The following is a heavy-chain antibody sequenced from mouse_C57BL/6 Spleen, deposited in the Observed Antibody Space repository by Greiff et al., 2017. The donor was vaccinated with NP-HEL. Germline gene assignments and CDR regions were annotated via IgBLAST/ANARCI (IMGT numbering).Heavy chain of an antibody. CDR3: ARRYYGSSYAMDY. CDR2: IYPRSGNT. D-gene: IGHD1-1*01. CDR1: GYTFTSYG. Sequence: QVQLQQSGAELARPGASVKLSCKASGYTFTSYGISWVKQRTGPGLEWIGEIYPRSGNTYYNVKFKGKATLTADKSSSTAYMELRSLTSEDSAVYFCARRYYGSSYAMDYWGQGTSVTVSS. J-gene: IGHJ4*01. V-gene: IGHV1-81*01.